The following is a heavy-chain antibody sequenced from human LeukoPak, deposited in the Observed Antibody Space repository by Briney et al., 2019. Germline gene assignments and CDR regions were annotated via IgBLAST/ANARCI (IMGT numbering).Heavy chain of an antibody. CDR2: IYHSGST. D-gene: IGHD5-18*01. Sequence: SETLSLTCAVSGYSISSGYYWGWIRQPPGKALEWIGSIYHSGSTYYNPSLKSRVTISVDTSKNQFSLKLSSVTAADTAVYYCARVYSYDAFDIWGQGTMVTVSS. CDR3: ARVYSYDAFDI. CDR1: GYSISSGYY. V-gene: IGHV4-38-2*01. J-gene: IGHJ3*02.